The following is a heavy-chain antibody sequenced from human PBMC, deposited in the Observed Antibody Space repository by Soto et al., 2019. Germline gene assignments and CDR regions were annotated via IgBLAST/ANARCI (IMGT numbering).Heavy chain of an antibody. Sequence: SETLSLTGTVSGGSISSGGYYWSWIRQHPGKGLEWIGYMYYSGSTYYNPSLKSRVTISVDTSKNQFSLQLSSVTAADTAVCSCARESGYRYCSYWFDPWGQGSLVTVSS. D-gene: IGHD5-18*01. V-gene: IGHV4-31*03. CDR2: MYYSGST. J-gene: IGHJ5*02. CDR3: ARESGYRYCSYWFDP. CDR1: GGSISSGGYY.